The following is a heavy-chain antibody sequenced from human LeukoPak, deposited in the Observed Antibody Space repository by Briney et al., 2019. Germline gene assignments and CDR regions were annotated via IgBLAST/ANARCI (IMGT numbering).Heavy chain of an antibody. CDR2: IRPDGSEG. Sequence: GGSLRLSCAASGFTFSSYEMNWVRQAPGKGLEWVATIRPDGSEGYYADSVRGRFTISRDNSKNSFYLQMSSLRAEDTGVFYCARDVAYSAFDYWGQGTLVTVSS. V-gene: IGHV3-7*01. CDR1: GFTFSSYE. J-gene: IGHJ4*02. D-gene: IGHD2-21*01. CDR3: ARDVAYSAFDY.